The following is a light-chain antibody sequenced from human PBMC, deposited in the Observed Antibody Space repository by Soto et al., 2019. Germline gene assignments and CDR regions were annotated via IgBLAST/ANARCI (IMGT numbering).Light chain of an antibody. CDR1: SSDVGGYNY. V-gene: IGLV2-14*03. Sequence: QSALTQPASVSGSPGQSITISCTGTSSDVGGYNYVSWYQHHPGKAPKLMIYDVSNRPSGVSNRLSGSKSGNTASLTISGLQPEDEADYYCSSYTTSNTRQIVFGTGTKLT. CDR3: SSYTTSNTRQIV. J-gene: IGLJ1*01. CDR2: DVS.